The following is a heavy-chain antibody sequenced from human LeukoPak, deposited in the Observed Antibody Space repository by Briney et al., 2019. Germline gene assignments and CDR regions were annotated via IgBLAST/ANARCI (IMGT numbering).Heavy chain of an antibody. CDR2: IYHSGST. D-gene: IGHD3-3*01. J-gene: IGHJ4*02. Sequence: SETLSLTCTVSGGSISSSSYYWGWIRQPPGKGLEWIGSIYHSGSTYYNPSLKSRVTISVDTSKNQFSLKLSSVTAADTAVYYCARATAGTYYDFWSGYYTVPGLFDYWGQGTLVTVSS. CDR1: GGSISSSSYY. V-gene: IGHV4-39*07. CDR3: ARATAGTYYDFWSGYYTVPGLFDY.